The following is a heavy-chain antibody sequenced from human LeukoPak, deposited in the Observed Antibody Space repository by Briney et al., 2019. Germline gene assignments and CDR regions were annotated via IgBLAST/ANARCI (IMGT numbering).Heavy chain of an antibody. J-gene: IGHJ4*02. Sequence: GSLRLSCAASGFTFSSYAMSWVRQAPGKGLEWVSAISDSGGSTHYADSVKGRFTISRDNSKNTLYLQMNSLRAEDTALYYCAKDLDSSSSVFDYWGQGTRVTVSS. D-gene: IGHD6-6*01. V-gene: IGHV3-23*01. CDR1: GFTFSSYA. CDR3: AKDLDSSSSVFDY. CDR2: ISDSGGST.